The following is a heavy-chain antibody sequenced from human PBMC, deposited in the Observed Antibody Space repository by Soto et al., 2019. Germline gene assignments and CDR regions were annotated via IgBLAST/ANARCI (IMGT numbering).Heavy chain of an antibody. D-gene: IGHD3-10*01. Sequence: SETLSLTCSVSGGSITTSSYNWDWIRQPPGKGLEWIGTIYYDGSTSYNPSLRSQVTISVDTSKNHFALKVNSVTTADTAVYYCARFYGNAFDVWGRGTVVTVSS. CDR1: GGSITTSSYN. CDR2: IYYDGST. J-gene: IGHJ3*01. V-gene: IGHV4-39*02. CDR3: ARFYGNAFDV.